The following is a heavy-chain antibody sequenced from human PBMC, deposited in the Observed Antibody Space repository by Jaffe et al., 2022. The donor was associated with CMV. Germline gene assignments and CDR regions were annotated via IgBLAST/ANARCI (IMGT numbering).Heavy chain of an antibody. CDR1: GYIFTTYY. D-gene: IGHD6-13*01. CDR2: INPSGGRT. J-gene: IGHJ4*02. CDR3: ARGGIPADATYTPNDY. V-gene: IGHV1-46*01. Sequence: QVQLVQSGAEVKKPGASVKISCKAAGYIFTTYYIHWVRQAPGQGLEWMGMINPSGGRTTYAQNLQGRITMTRDTSTSTVYMELSSLRSEDSAVYYCARGGIPADATYTPNDYWGQGTLVSVSS.